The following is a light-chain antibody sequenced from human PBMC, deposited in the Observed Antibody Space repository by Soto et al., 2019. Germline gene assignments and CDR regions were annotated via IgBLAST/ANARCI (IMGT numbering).Light chain of an antibody. Sequence: DIQMTQSPSTLSASVGDRVTITYRASQSISNWLAWYQQKPGKAPNLLIYDASSLESGVPSRFSGSGSGTEFTLTISSLQPDDIATYYCQPYNSYPKTFGQGTKV. CDR1: QSISNW. J-gene: IGKJ1*01. CDR3: QPYNSYPKT. CDR2: DAS. V-gene: IGKV1-5*01.